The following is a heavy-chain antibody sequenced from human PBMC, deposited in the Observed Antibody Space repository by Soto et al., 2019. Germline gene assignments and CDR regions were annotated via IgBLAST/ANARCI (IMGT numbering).Heavy chain of an antibody. V-gene: IGHV4-39*07. CDR1: GGSISSSSYY. J-gene: IGHJ4*02. CDR3: ARCREARSSGWYPYYFDY. D-gene: IGHD6-19*01. Sequence: SETLSLTCTVSGGSISSSSYYWGWIRQPPGKGLEWIGNVYYGGSTYYNTSLKSRVTISVETSKSQFSMKLSSVTAADTAVYYFARCREARSSGWYPYYFDYWGQGTLVTVSS. CDR2: VYYGGST.